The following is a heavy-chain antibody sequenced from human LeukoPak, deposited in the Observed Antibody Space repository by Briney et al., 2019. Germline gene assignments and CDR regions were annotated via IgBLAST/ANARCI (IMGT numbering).Heavy chain of an antibody. CDR2: INPSGGST. CDR3: AREVTIFGVVIQGGWFDP. J-gene: IGHJ5*02. V-gene: IGHV1-46*01. Sequence: ASVKVSCKASGYTFTSYYMHWVRQAPGQGLEWMGIINPSGGSTSYAQKFQGRVTMTRDTSTSTVYTELSSLRSEDTAVYYCAREVTIFGVVIQGGWFDPWGQGTLVTVSS. CDR1: GYTFTSYY. D-gene: IGHD3-3*01.